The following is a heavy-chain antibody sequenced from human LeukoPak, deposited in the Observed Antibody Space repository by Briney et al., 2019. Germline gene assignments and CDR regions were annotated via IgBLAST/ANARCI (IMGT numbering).Heavy chain of an antibody. CDR2: FSGSGGST. D-gene: IGHD2/OR15-2a*01. CDR3: ARSGLSRFGF. V-gene: IGHV3-23*01. J-gene: IGHJ4*02. Sequence: PGGSLRLSCAASGFTFSSYEMNWVRQAPGKGLQWVSAFSGSGGSTYYADPVKGRFTISRDNSRNTLYLQMNSLRAEDTAVYYCARSGLSRFGFWGQGTLVTVSS. CDR1: GFTFSSYE.